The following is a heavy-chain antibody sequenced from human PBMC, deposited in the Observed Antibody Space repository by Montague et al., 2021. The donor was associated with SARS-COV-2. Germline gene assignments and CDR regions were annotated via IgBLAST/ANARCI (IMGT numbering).Heavy chain of an antibody. V-gene: IGHV4-59*02. CDR2: LHHRKKT. CDR3: AGDRGRFWHFDL. D-gene: IGHD5-12*01. CDR1: GVVVLRRN. Sequence: SETLSLTCNVSGVVVLRRNSEEHTSELQSRSELVCRLHHRKKTXXXPSXKSRVTISVDTSKSQMSLRLNSVTAADTAVYYCAGDRGRFWHFDLWGRGTLVTVSS. J-gene: IGHJ2*01.